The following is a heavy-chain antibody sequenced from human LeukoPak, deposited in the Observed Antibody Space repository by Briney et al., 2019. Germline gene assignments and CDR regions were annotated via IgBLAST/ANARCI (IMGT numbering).Heavy chain of an antibody. CDR2: IWYDGSNK. CDR3: ARDQADFWSGFHWFDP. V-gene: IGHV3-33*01. D-gene: IGHD3-3*01. J-gene: IGHJ5*02. Sequence: PGRSLRLSCAASGFTFSSYGMHWVSQAPGKGLEWVAVIWYDGSNKYYADSVKGRFTISRDNSKNTLYLQMNSLRAEDTAVYYCARDQADFWSGFHWFDPWGQGTLVTVSS. CDR1: GFTFSSYG.